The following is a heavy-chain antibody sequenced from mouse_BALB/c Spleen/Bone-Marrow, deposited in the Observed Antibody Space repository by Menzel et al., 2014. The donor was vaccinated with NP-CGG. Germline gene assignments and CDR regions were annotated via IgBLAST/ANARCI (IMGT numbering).Heavy chain of an antibody. Sequence: EVKLVESGGGLVKPGGSLELSCAASGFTFSDYYMYWVRQTPEKRLEWVATISDGGSYTYYPDSVKGRFTISRDNAKNNLYLQMSSLKSEDTAMYYCARGGNYGAMDYWGQGTSVTVSS. CDR3: ARGGNYGAMDY. D-gene: IGHD2-1*01. J-gene: IGHJ4*01. CDR1: GFTFSDYY. V-gene: IGHV5-4*02. CDR2: ISDGGSYT.